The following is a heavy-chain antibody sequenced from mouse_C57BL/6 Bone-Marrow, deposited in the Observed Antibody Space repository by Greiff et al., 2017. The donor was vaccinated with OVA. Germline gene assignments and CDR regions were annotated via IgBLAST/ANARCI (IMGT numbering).Heavy chain of an antibody. Sequence: QVQLQQPGAELVRPGTSVKLSCKASGYTFTSYWMHWVKQRPGQGLEWIGVIDPSDSYTNYNQKFKGKATLTVDTSSSTAYMQLSSLTSEDSAVYYCARPYGSQCADWGQGTLVTVSA. CDR1: GYTFTSYW. D-gene: IGHD1-1*01. V-gene: IGHV1-59*01. J-gene: IGHJ3*01. CDR3: ARPYGSQCAD. CDR2: IDPSDSYT.